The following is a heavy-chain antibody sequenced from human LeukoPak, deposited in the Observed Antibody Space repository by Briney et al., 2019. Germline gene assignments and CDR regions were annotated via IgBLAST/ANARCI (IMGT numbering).Heavy chain of an antibody. CDR1: GFTFRSHA. Sequence: GGSLRLSCVGSGFTFRSHAMSWVRQAPEKGLEFVSGIYENGGTTYYTDSVKGRFSISRDNSKNTLYLQMDSLRGEDTAVYYCAKDFRIGYSAHFDYWGQGALVTVPS. CDR3: AKDFRIGYSAHFDY. V-gene: IGHV3-23*01. D-gene: IGHD2-21*01. J-gene: IGHJ4*02. CDR2: IYENGGTT.